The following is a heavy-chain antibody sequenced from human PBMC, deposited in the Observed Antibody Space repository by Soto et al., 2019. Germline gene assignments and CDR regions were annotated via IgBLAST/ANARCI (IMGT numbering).Heavy chain of an antibody. CDR3: ARGSSRWDY. J-gene: IGHJ4*02. CDR1: GAPFSGYY. V-gene: IGHV4-34*01. CDR2: INHTGST. D-gene: IGHD6-13*01. Sequence: SETLSLTCAVYGAPFSGYYWTWIRQPPGKGLEWIGEINHTGSTKYNPSLKSRVTMSVDTSKNQFSLRLSSVTAADTAMYYCARGSSRWDYWGQGTLVTVSS.